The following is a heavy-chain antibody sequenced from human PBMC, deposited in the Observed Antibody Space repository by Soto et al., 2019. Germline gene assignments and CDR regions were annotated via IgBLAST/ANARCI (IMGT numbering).Heavy chain of an antibody. D-gene: IGHD3-22*01. V-gene: IGHV1-69*12. CDR1: GGTFSSYA. CDR3: ARDRGPSSGYYPYWFDP. J-gene: IGHJ5*02. CDR2: IIPIFDTA. Sequence: QVQLVQSGAEVKKPGSSVKVSCKASGGTFSSYAITWVRQAPGQGLEWMGEIIPIFDTANYAQKFQGRVTITANETTSTGYMELSSLRSEDTAVDYCARDRGPSSGYYPYWFDPWGQGTLVTVSS.